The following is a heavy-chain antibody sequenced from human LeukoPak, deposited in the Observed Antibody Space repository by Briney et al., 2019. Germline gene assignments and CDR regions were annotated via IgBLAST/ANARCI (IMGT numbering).Heavy chain of an antibody. CDR2: ISGSGGST. V-gene: IGHV3-23*01. J-gene: IGHJ6*02. Sequence: PGGSLRLSCAASGFTSSSYAMSWVRQAPGKGLEWVSAISGSGGSTYYADSVKGRFTISRDNSKNTLYLQMNSLRAEDTAVYYCAKPRLYCSGGSCYHYYYGMDVWGQGTTVTVSS. CDR3: AKPRLYCSGGSCYHYYYGMDV. D-gene: IGHD2-15*01. CDR1: GFTSSSYA.